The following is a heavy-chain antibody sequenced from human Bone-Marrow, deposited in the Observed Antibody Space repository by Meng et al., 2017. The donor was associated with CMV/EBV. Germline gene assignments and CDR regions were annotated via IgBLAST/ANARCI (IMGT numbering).Heavy chain of an antibody. CDR2: VYYSGTT. CDR1: GGSISSYY. CDR3: ARDLNRAYSYYGMDV. Sequence: SETLSLTCTVSGGSISSYYWNWIRQPPGKGLEWLASVYYSGTTNYNPSLKSRLTISVDTSKSQFSLKLNSVTAADTAVYYCARDLNRAYSYYGMDVWGQGTAVTVFS. D-gene: IGHD1-14*01. J-gene: IGHJ6*02. V-gene: IGHV4-59*01.